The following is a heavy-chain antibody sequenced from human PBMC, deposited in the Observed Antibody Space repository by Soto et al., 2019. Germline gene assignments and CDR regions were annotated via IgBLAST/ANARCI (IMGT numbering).Heavy chain of an antibody. CDR1: GFSFNTCF. CDR3: VARPPVTMSTRDF. J-gene: IGHJ4*02. CDR2: ITTSGDGT. V-gene: IGHV3-48*02. Sequence: EVQLVESGGGLVQPGGSVRLSCEASGFSFNTCFMTWVRQAPGKGLEWLSSITTSGDGTYYADAVEGRFTISRHNAKHSLYLQMHSLRDEDTAVYYCVARPPVTMSTRDFWGQGTLVTVSS. D-gene: IGHD3-10*02.